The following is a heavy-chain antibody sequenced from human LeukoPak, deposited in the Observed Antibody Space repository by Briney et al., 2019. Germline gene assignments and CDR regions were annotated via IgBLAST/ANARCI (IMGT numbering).Heavy chain of an antibody. CDR3: AAGGLRSYTTNY. CDR2: IVVGSGNT. J-gene: IGHJ4*02. Sequence: SVKVSCKASGFTFTSSAVRWVRQARGQRLEWIGWIVVGSGNTNYAQKFQERVTITRDMSTSTAYMELSSLRSEDTAVYYCAAGGLRSYTTNYWGQGTLVTVSS. V-gene: IGHV1-58*01. CDR1: GFTFTSSA. D-gene: IGHD1-26*01.